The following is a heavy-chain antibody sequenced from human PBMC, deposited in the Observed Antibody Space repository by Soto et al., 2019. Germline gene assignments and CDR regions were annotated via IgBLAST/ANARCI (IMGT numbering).Heavy chain of an antibody. CDR2: IIPIFGTA. CDR1: GGTFSSYA. J-gene: IGHJ4*02. V-gene: IGHV1-69*01. CDR3: ATVGRYGSGSYSHDY. Sequence: QVQLVQSGAEVKKPGSSVKVSCKASGGTFSSYAISWVRQAPGQGLEWMGGIIPIFGTANYAQKFQGRVTITADESTSTAYMELSSLRSEDTAVYYYATVGRYGSGSYSHDYWGQGTLVTVSS. D-gene: IGHD3-10*01.